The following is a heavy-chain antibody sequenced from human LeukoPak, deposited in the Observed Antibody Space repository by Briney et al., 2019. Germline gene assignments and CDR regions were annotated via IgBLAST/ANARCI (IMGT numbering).Heavy chain of an antibody. Sequence: GSLRLSCAASGFTFSNYWMHWVRQAPGKGLVWVSRINSDGINTSYADSVKGRFTISRDNAKNTLYLQMNSLRAEDTAVYYCAKDMRSGRPFDYWGQGTLVTVSS. J-gene: IGHJ4*02. CDR2: INSDGINT. V-gene: IGHV3-74*01. CDR3: AKDMRSGRPFDY. D-gene: IGHD3-3*01. CDR1: GFTFSNYW.